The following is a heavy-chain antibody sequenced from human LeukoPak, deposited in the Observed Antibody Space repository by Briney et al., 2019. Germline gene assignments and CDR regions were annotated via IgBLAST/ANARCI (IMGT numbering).Heavy chain of an antibody. D-gene: IGHD5-18*01. Sequence: SETLSLTCTVSGGSISSYYWSWIRQPPGKGLEWIGYIYYSGSTNYNPSLKSRVTISVDTSKNQFSLKLSSVTAADTAVYYCARTVTAMAAYYYYYYMDVWGKGTTVTVSS. V-gene: IGHV4-59*01. CDR1: GGSISSYY. J-gene: IGHJ6*03. CDR2: IYYSGST. CDR3: ARTVTAMAAYYYYYYMDV.